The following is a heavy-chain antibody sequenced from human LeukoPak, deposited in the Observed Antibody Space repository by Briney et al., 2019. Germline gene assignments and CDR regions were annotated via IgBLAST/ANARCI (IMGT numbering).Heavy chain of an antibody. Sequence: ASVKVSCKASGYTFTGYYMHWVRQAPGQGLEWMGWINPNSGGTNYAQKFQGRVTTTRDTSISTAYMELSRLRSDDTAVYYCARDFEGREYHNWFDPWGQGTLVTVSS. CDR1: GYTFTGYY. J-gene: IGHJ5*02. D-gene: IGHD3-10*01. CDR3: ARDFEGREYHNWFDP. V-gene: IGHV1-2*02. CDR2: INPNSGGT.